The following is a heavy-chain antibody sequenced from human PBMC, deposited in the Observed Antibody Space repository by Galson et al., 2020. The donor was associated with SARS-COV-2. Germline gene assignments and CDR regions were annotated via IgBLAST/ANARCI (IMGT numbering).Heavy chain of an antibody. Sequence: SQASETLSLTCAVYGGSFSGYYWSWIRQPPGKGLEWIGEINHSGSTNYNPSLKSRVTISVDTSKNQFSLKLSSVTAADTAVYYCARVRGFLWLGNFDYWGQGTLVTVSS. V-gene: IGHV4-34*01. CDR2: INHSGST. CDR3: ARVRGFLWLGNFDY. CDR1: GGSFSGYY. D-gene: IGHD6-19*01. J-gene: IGHJ4*02.